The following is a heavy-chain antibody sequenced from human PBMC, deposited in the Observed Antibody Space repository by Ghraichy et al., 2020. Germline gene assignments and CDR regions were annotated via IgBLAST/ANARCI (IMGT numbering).Heavy chain of an antibody. D-gene: IGHD6-19*01. CDR1: GVSVRSDH. CDR2: IYSGSTTT. Sequence: GGSLRLSCVASGVSVRSDHMSWVRQAAGRGLEWVSIIYSGSTTTYYADSGKGRFTISRDSSKNTLYLQMNSLRAEDTALYYCARGGSGSEYWGQGTLVTVSS. V-gene: IGHV3-53*01. CDR3: ARGGSGSEY. J-gene: IGHJ4*02.